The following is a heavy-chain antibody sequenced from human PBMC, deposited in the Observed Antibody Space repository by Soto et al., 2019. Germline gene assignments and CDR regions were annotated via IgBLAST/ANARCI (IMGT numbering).Heavy chain of an antibody. Sequence: GESLKISCKGSGYSFTSYWIGWVRQMPGKGLEWMGIIYPGDSDTRYSPSFQGQVTISADKSISTAYLQWSSLKASDTAMYYCARQGITYYYGSGSPYYYYGMDVWGQGTTVTVSS. CDR1: GYSFTSYW. CDR2: IYPGDSDT. D-gene: IGHD3-10*01. V-gene: IGHV5-51*01. CDR3: ARQGITYYYGSGSPYYYYGMDV. J-gene: IGHJ6*02.